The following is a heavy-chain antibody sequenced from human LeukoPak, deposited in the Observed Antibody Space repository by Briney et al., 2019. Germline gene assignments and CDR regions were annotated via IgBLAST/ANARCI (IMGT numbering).Heavy chain of an antibody. CDR2: ISYDGSNK. CDR3: AKEGSRVTMVRGPKGDWFDP. J-gene: IGHJ5*02. Sequence: GGSLRLSCEASGLTFSSYAMSWVRQAPGKGLEWVAVISYDGSNKYYADSVKGRFTISRDNSKNTLYLQMNSLRAEDTAVYYCAKEGSRVTMVRGPKGDWFDPWGQGTLVTVSS. V-gene: IGHV3-30*18. CDR1: GLTFSSYA. D-gene: IGHD3-10*01.